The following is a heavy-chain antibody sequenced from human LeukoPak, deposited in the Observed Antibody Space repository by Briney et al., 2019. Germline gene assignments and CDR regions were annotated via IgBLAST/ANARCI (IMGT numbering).Heavy chain of an antibody. CDR3: VSFYETY. CDR1: GNYW. CDR2: INSDGSWT. V-gene: IGHV3-74*01. D-gene: IGHD2/OR15-2a*01. J-gene: IGHJ4*02. Sequence: GGSLRLSCAASGNYWMHWVRQVPGEGLVWVSHINSDGSWTSYADSVKGRFTISKDNAKNTVYLQMNSLRAEDTAVYYCVSFYETYWGRGTLVTVSS.